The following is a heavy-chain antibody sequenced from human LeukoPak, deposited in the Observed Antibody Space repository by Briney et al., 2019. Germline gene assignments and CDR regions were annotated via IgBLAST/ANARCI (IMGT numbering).Heavy chain of an antibody. CDR1: GGSISSGSYY. CDR2: IYTSGST. Sequence: SETLSLTCTVSGGSISSGSYYWSWIRQPAGKGLEWIGRIYTSGSTNYNPSLKSRVTISVDTSKNQFSLKLSSVTAADTAVYYCASSLDFWSGSLLDYWGQGTLVTVSS. CDR3: ASSLDFWSGSLLDY. J-gene: IGHJ4*02. V-gene: IGHV4-61*02. D-gene: IGHD3-3*01.